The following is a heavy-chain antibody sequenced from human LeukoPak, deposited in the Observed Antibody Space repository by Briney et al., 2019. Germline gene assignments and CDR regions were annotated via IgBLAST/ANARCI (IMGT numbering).Heavy chain of an antibody. CDR3: ARDYRGMDV. CDR2: ISYAGSNK. V-gene: IGHV3-30-3*01. J-gene: IGHJ6*02. D-gene: IGHD3-16*02. CDR1: GFTLRSYG. Sequence: GGSLRLSCAASGFTLRSYGMHCLRQSRGKGLERVAVISYAGSNKYYAESVKGRFTISRQNSKSTLYLQMNSLRAEDTTVYYCARDYRGMDVWGQGTTVTVSS.